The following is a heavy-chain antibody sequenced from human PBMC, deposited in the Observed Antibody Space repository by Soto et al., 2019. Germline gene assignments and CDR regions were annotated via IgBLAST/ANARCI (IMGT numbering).Heavy chain of an antibody. V-gene: IGHV1-69*06. J-gene: IGHJ1*01. Sequence: QVQLVQSGAEVKKPGSSVKVSCKASGGTFNSYILNWVRQAPGHGLEWMGGIIPVSGSVDYAQSFKGRVTSTADKSTSTADREVSSLRSEDTAVYYCASDGPSIVGATRALGNWVQGTLVTVSS. CDR3: ASDGPSIVGATRALGN. CDR1: GGTFNSYI. D-gene: IGHD1-26*01. CDR2: IIPVSGSV.